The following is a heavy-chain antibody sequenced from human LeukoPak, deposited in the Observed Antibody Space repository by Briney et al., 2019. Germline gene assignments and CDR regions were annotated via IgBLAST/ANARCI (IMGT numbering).Heavy chain of an antibody. Sequence: KASETLSLTCAVSGGSISSGGYSWSWIRQPPGKGLEWIGYIYHSGSTYYNPSLKSRVTISVDRSKNQFSLKLSSVTAADTAVYYCARSVDCSSTSCYLGSYAFDIWGQGTMVTVSS. CDR2: IYHSGST. V-gene: IGHV4-30-2*01. J-gene: IGHJ3*02. CDR3: ARSVDCSSTSCYLGSYAFDI. CDR1: GGSISSGGYS. D-gene: IGHD2-2*01.